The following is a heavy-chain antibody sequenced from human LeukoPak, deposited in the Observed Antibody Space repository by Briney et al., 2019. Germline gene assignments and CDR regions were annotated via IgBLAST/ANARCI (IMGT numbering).Heavy chain of an antibody. CDR3: ARRLSPDAFDI. J-gene: IGHJ3*02. Sequence: KSSETLSLTCTVSGGSISSYYWSWIRQPPGKGLEWIGYIYYSGSTNYNPSLKSRVTISVDTAKNQFSLKLSSVTAADTAVYYCARRLSPDAFDIWGQGTMVTVSS. CDR2: IYYSGST. V-gene: IGHV4-59*08. CDR1: GGSISSYY. D-gene: IGHD2/OR15-2a*01.